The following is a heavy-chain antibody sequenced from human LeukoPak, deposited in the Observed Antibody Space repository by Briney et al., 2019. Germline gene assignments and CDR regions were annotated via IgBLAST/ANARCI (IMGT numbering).Heavy chain of an antibody. CDR3: ANAVGADYYDSSGYYI. CDR1: GYSFTSYW. V-gene: IGHV5-51*01. D-gene: IGHD3-22*01. J-gene: IGHJ4*02. Sequence: GESLKISCKGSGYSFTSYWIGWVRQMPGKGLEWMGIIYPGDSDTGYSPSFQGQVTISADKSISTAYLQWSSLKASDTAMYYCANAVGADYYDSSGYYIWGQGTLVTVSS. CDR2: IYPGDSDT.